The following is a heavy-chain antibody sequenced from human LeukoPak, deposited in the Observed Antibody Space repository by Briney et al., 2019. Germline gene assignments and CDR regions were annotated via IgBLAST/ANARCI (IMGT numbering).Heavy chain of an antibody. Sequence: SETLSLTCDVSGYSIRSGSYWGWIRQPPGKGLEWIGCMFHSGDTYHNPSLKSRVTISADASKNQFSLKLTSVTAADTAVYYCAKVGAYGDYARHDYWGQGTLVTVSS. J-gene: IGHJ4*02. V-gene: IGHV4-38-2*01. CDR1: GYSIRSGSY. CDR3: AKVGAYGDYARHDY. D-gene: IGHD4-17*01. CDR2: MFHSGDT.